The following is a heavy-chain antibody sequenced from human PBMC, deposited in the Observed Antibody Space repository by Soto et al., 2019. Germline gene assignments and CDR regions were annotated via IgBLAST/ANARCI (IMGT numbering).Heavy chain of an antibody. D-gene: IGHD5-12*01. CDR1: GFIFSQYS. CDR2: ISSDSGYI. Sequence: GGSLRLSCAASGFIFSQYSMHWVRQVPGKGLEWVSGISSDSGYIGYADSVKGRFIISRDNAKTSLYLQMNSLAPEDTAVYYCSNGPSGIGIPQFESWGQGVLVTVSS. J-gene: IGHJ4*02. CDR3: SNGPSGIGIPQFES. V-gene: IGHV3-9*01.